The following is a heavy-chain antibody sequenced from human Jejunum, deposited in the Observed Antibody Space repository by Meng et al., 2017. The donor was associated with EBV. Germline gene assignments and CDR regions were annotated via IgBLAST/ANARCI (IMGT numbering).Heavy chain of an antibody. D-gene: IGHD3-16*02. Sequence: EWQLVGSGGGMVKPGGYLLLSCAASGFTFSSYSMNWVRQAPGKGLEWVSYISSGSSFIYYADSVKGRFTISRDDAKNSLSLQMNNLGADDTAVYYCVRDSSFNVHWGQGTLVTVSS. CDR2: ISSGSSFI. CDR1: GFTFSSYS. V-gene: IGHV3-21*01. CDR3: VRDSSFNVH. J-gene: IGHJ4*02.